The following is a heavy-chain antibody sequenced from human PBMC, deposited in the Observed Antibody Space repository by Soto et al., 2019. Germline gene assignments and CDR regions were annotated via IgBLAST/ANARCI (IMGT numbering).Heavy chain of an antibody. CDR2: IYYSGST. D-gene: IGHD2-15*01. CDR1: GGSISSGGYY. J-gene: IGHJ4*02. CDR3: ATYCSGGSCYLDY. V-gene: IGHV4-31*03. Sequence: QVQLQESGPGLVKPSQTLSLTCTVSGGSISSGGYYWSWIRQHPGKGLEWIGYIYYSGSTYYNPSLKSRVTISVDTSTNQSSLKLSSVTAAATAVYYCATYCSGGSCYLDYWGQGTLVTVSS.